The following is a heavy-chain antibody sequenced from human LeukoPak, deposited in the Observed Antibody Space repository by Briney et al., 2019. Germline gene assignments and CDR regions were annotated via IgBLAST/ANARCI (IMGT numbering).Heavy chain of an antibody. CDR2: INHSGST. J-gene: IGHJ5*02. CDR1: GGSFSGYY. CDR3: ARVEDSSGYYYGFDP. V-gene: IGHV4-34*01. Sequence: SETLSLTCAVYGGSFSGYYWSWLRQPPGKGLEWIGKINHSGSTNYNPSLKSRVTISVDTSKNQFSLKLSSVTAAGTAVYYCARVEDSSGYYYGFDPWGQGTLVTVSS. D-gene: IGHD3-22*01.